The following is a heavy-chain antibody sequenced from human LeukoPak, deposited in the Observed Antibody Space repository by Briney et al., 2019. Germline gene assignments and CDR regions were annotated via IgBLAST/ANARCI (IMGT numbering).Heavy chain of an antibody. J-gene: IGHJ4*02. D-gene: IGHD1-7*01. V-gene: IGHV1-2*02. Sequence: GASVKVSCKASGYTFNAYYINWVRQAPGQRLEWMGWILPSSGFAKLAPTFQGRVTMTRDTSISTAYMELSSLTSDDTAVYYCARSPPIWNYVDYFDNWGQGVLVSVSS. CDR2: ILPSSGFA. CDR1: GYTFNAYY. CDR3: ARSPPIWNYVDYFDN.